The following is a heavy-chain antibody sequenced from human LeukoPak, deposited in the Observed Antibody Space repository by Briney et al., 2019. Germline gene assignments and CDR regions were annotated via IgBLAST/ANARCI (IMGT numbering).Heavy chain of an antibody. V-gene: IGHV1-18*01. CDR3: AKNSSGGYSDY. J-gene: IGHJ4*02. Sequence: ASVKVSCKAPGYTFTSSGISWVRQDPGQGLEWMGWISTYTGYSKYAQNLQGRGTMTADTSTSTAYMELSSLRSDDTAVYYCAKNSSGGYSDYWGQGTLVTVSS. CDR1: GYTFTSSG. D-gene: IGHD6-19*01. CDR2: ISTYTGYS.